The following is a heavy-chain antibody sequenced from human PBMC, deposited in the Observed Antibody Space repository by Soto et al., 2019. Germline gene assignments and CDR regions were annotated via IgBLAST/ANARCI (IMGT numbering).Heavy chain of an antibody. J-gene: IGHJ6*02. D-gene: IGHD5-12*01. Sequence: SVKVSCKASGFTFTSSAVQWVRQARGQRLEWIGWIVVGGGNTNYAQKFQERVTITRDMSTSTAYMELSSLRSEDTAVYYCAAPPVEMATTSYNYYYGMDVWGQGTTVTVSS. CDR1: GFTFTSSA. CDR2: IVVGGGNT. V-gene: IGHV1-58*01. CDR3: AAPPVEMATTSYNYYYGMDV.